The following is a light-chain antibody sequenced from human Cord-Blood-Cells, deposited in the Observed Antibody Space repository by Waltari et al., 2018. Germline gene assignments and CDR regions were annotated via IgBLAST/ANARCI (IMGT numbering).Light chain of an antibody. CDR2: EVS. CDR3: SSYTSSSTLVV. Sequence: QSALTQPASVSGSPGQSITLSCPGTSSDVGGFNYFSWYQQHPGKAPKLMIYEVSNRPSGVSNRFSGSKSGNTASLTISGLQAEDEADYYCSSYTSSSTLVVFGGGTKLTVL. J-gene: IGLJ2*01. CDR1: SSDVGGFNY. V-gene: IGLV2-14*01.